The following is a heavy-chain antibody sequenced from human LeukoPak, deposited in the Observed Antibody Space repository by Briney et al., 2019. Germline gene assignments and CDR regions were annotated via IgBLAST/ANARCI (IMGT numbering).Heavy chain of an antibody. D-gene: IGHD2-21*01. CDR1: GFIFRTYG. V-gene: IGHV3-23*01. CDR2: ITAGGGNT. CDR3: AKGAYGVGGALDY. J-gene: IGHJ4*02. Sequence: GGSLRLSCAASGFIFRTYGMNWVRQAPGKGLEYVSGITAGGGNTYYADSLKGRFTISRDDSKYTVFLQMNSLRVEDTAGYYCAKGAYGVGGALDYWGRGSLVTVSS.